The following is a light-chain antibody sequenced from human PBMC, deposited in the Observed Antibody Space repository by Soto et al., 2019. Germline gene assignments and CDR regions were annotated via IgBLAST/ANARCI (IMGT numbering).Light chain of an antibody. CDR3: SSYTSSSRYV. V-gene: IGLV2-14*01. J-gene: IGLJ1*01. CDR2: EVS. Sequence: QSVLTQPASVSGSPGQSIAISVTGTSSDVGGYNYVSWYQQHPGKAPKLMIYEVSNRPSGVSNRFSGSKSGNTASLTISGLQAEDEADYYCSSYTSSSRYVFGTGTKVTVL. CDR1: SSDVGGYNY.